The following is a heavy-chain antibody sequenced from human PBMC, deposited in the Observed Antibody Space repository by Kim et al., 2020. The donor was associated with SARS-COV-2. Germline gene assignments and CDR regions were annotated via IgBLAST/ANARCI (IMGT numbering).Heavy chain of an antibody. D-gene: IGHD6-19*01. CDR1: GFTFGDYA. J-gene: IGHJ4*02. CDR2: IRSKAYGGTT. CDR3: TTGYSSGWDFDY. Sequence: GGSLRLSCTASGFTFGDYAMSWVRQAPGKGLEWVGFIRSKAYGGTTEYAASVKGRFTISRDDSKSIAYLKMNSLKTEDTAVYYCTTGYSSGWDFDYWGQGTLVTVSS. V-gene: IGHV3-49*04.